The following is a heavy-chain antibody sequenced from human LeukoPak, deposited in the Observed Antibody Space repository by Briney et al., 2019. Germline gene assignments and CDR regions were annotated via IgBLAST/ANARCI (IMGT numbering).Heavy chain of an antibody. Sequence: AGGSLRLSCSASGFTFSSYGMHWVRQAPGKGLEWVAVISYDGSNKYYADSVKRRFTISRDNSKNTLYLQMNSLRAEDTAVYYCAIERIVGVNWGQGTLVTVSS. V-gene: IGHV3-30*03. CDR2: ISYDGSNK. D-gene: IGHD3-22*01. CDR3: AIERIVGVN. CDR1: GFTFSSYG. J-gene: IGHJ4*02.